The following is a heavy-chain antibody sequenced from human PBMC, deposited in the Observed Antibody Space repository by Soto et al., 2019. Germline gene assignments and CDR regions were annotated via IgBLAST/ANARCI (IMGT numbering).Heavy chain of an antibody. V-gene: IGHV1-69*13. Sequence: SSVEGSCKXSGGTFSSYAISWVRQAPGQGLEWMGGIIPIFGTANYAQKFQGRVTITADEFTSTDYMELSSLRSEDTAVYYCARDRGVYVDTAIIMDVWGQGTTVTVSS. D-gene: IGHD5-18*01. J-gene: IGHJ6*02. CDR3: ARDRGVYVDTAIIMDV. CDR1: GGTFSSYA. CDR2: IIPIFGTA.